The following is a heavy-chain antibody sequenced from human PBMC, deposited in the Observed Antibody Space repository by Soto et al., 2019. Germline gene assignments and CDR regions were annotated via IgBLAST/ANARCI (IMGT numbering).Heavy chain of an antibody. J-gene: IGHJ5*02. CDR1: GDSISSYL. V-gene: IGHV4-59*01. Sequence: SETLGLTCTVSGDSISSYLWRWIRQPPGKGLEWIGYVYSTEITNYNPSLKSRVAMSIDTSKKQFSLKVRSVTAADTAVYYCARGSEAWFDPWGQGTLVTVSS. CDR2: VYSTEIT. CDR3: ARGSEAWFDP.